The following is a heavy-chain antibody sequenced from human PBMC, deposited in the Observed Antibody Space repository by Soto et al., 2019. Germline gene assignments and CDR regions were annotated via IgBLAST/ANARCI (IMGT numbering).Heavy chain of an antibody. CDR3: ARGGYYFYMDV. CDR2: IHHSGST. J-gene: IGHJ6*03. CDR1: GGSISISNW. V-gene: IGHV4-4*02. D-gene: IGHD1-26*01. Sequence: QVQLQESGPGLVKPSETLSLTCAVSGGSISISNWWSWVRQTPGKGLEWIGQIHHSGSTNYSPSLTSRVTISVDKSTNQFSLTMNSVTAADTAVYYCARGGYYFYMDVWGKGTTVTVSS.